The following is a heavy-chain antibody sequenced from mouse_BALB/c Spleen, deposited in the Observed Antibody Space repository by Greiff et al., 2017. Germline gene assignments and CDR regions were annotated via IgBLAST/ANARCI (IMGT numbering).Heavy chain of an antibody. D-gene: IGHD1-2*01. Sequence: EVKLMESGAELVRSGASVKLSCTASGFNIKDYYMHWVKQRPEQGLEWIGWIDPENGDTEYAPKFQGKATMTADTSSNTAYLQLSSLTSEDTAVYYCNAPTATPYWYFDVWGAGTTVTVSS. CDR2: IDPENGDT. V-gene: IGHV14-4*02. J-gene: IGHJ1*01. CDR1: GFNIKDYY. CDR3: NAPTATPYWYFDV.